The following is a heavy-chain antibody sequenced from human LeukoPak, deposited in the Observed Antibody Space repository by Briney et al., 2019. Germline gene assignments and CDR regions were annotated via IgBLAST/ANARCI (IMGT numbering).Heavy chain of an antibody. CDR2: IYYKGNT. Sequence: PSETLSLTCAVSGVSISSGGYFYSWIRQRPGEGLEWLAYIYYKGNTYYNPSLKSRLTISVDTSKNQFSLNLTSVSAADTAVYYCARVSGHITYVGFWGQGTLVTVSS. J-gene: IGHJ4*02. CDR1: GVSISSGGYF. D-gene: IGHD3-10*01. CDR3: ARVSGHITYVGF. V-gene: IGHV4-31*11.